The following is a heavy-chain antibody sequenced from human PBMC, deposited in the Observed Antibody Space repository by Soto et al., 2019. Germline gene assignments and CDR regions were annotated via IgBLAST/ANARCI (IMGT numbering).Heavy chain of an antibody. J-gene: IGHJ4*02. D-gene: IGHD2-15*01. CDR1: GFIFRTYS. CDR3: ARGLSWRRGPFDF. CDR2: ISESSRTI. Sequence: EVQLVESGGGFKQPGGSLRLSCAASGFIFRTYSMNWVRQVPGKGLEWISYISESSRTIFYADSVRGRFTVSRDNANSSLYLQMVSLRDEDTAIYYCARGLSWRRGPFDFWGQGTLVTVSS. V-gene: IGHV3-48*02.